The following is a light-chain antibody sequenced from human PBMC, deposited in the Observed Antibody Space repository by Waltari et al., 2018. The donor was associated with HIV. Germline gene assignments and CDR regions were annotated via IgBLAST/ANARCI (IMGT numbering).Light chain of an antibody. V-gene: IGKV1-5*03. CDR2: KTS. CDR3: QQYQSYSLT. J-gene: IGKJ5*01. Sequence: IQLNQSPSNLHASVGETVTITCRSSQSISSLLAWYQQQPGRAPKLLIYKTSTLHSGVPSRFSGSGSGTEFSLTISSLQPDDFVTYYCQQYQSYSLTFGQGTRLEIK. CDR1: QSISSL.